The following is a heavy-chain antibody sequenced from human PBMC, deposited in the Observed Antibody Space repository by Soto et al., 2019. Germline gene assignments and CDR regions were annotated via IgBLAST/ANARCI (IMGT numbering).Heavy chain of an antibody. V-gene: IGHV4-38-2*01. Sequence: SETLSLTCAVSAYSISSGFHWGWLRQPPGKGLGWIVSVYYGGKTYYNPCLRSRVTISVDTSKNQFSLELSSVTAADTAVYYCARVVGARHWLDSWGQGILVTVSS. CDR3: ARVVGARHWLDS. CDR2: VYYGGKT. D-gene: IGHD1-26*01. J-gene: IGHJ5*01. CDR1: AYSISSGFH.